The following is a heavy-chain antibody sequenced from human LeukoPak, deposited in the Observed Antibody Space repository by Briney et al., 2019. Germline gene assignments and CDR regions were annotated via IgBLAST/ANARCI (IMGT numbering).Heavy chain of an antibody. CDR1: GFTVSSNY. D-gene: IGHD3-22*01. CDR3: ASRISSGYYYDY. CDR2: VYSGGST. J-gene: IGHJ4*02. Sequence: GGSLRLSCAASGFTVSSNYMSWVRQAPGKGLEWVSVVYSGGSTYYADSVKGRFTISRDYSKNTLYLQMNSLRAEDTAVYFCASRISSGYYYDYWGQGTLVTVSS. V-gene: IGHV3-53*01.